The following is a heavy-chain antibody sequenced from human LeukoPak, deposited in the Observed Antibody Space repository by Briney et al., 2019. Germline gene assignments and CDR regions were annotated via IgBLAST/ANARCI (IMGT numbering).Heavy chain of an antibody. CDR3: ARVLIRYCSSTSCPIDY. D-gene: IGHD2-2*01. CDR1: GYTFTGYY. V-gene: IGHV1-2*06. J-gene: IGHJ4*02. Sequence: ASVKVSCKASGYTFTGYYMHWVRQAPGQGLEWMGRINPNSGGTNYAQKFQGRVTMTRDTSISTAYMELSRLRSDDTAVYYCARVLIRYCSSTSCPIDYWAREPWSPSPQ. CDR2: INPNSGGT.